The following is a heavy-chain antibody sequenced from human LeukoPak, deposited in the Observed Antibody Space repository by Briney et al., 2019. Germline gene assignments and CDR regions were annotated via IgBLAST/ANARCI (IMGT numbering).Heavy chain of an antibody. Sequence: SQNLSLTCVIFGDSVSSNSAAWNWIRQSPSRGLEWLGRTYYRSEWYHDYAVSLKGRVTINPDTSKNQFSLLLNSVTAADTAVYYCARRLTQYDCFDPWGQGILVTVSS. CDR1: GDSVSSNSAA. V-gene: IGHV6-1*01. CDR2: TYYRSEWYH. D-gene: IGHD2-2*01. CDR3: ARRLTQYDCFDP. J-gene: IGHJ5*02.